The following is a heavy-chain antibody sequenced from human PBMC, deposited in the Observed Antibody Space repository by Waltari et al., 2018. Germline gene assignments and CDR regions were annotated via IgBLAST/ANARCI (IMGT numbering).Heavy chain of an antibody. J-gene: IGHJ3*02. D-gene: IGHD3-16*01. CDR3: ARESHQDFGAFDI. V-gene: IGHV3-7*01. CDR2: IKQDGSGK. Sequence: EVQVVESGGGLVQPGGSLRLSCAASGFILSSYWMSWVRQAPGKGLEWVANIKQDGSGKYYVDSVKGRFTISRDNAKNSLYLQMNSLRVEDTAVYYCARESHQDFGAFDIWGQGTRVTVSS. CDR1: GFILSSYW.